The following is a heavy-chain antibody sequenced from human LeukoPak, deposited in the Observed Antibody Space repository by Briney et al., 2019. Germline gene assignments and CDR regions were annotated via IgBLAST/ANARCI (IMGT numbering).Heavy chain of an antibody. CDR1: GYTFTGYY. CDR2: MNPNSGNT. V-gene: IGHV1-8*02. J-gene: IGHJ3*02. Sequence: ASVKVSRKASGYTFTGYYMHWVRQAPGQGLEWMGWMNPNSGNTGYAQKFQGRVTMTRNTSISTAYMELSSLRSENTAVYYCALSLLNAFDTWGQGTLVTVSS. CDR3: ALSLLNAFDT.